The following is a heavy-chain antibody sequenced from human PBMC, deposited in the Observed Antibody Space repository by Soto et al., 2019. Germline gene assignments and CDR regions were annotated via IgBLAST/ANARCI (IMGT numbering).Heavy chain of an antibody. Sequence: EVQLVESGGGLVKPGGSLRLSCAASGFSFSDYSMNWVRQAPGKGLEWVSSISGSSTYVYYADSVKGRFTISRDNAKNSLFVQMNSLRAEDTAVYYCAKDLRPELPRRGFDQWGQGTLVTVSS. J-gene: IGHJ4*02. CDR2: ISGSSTYV. D-gene: IGHD1-7*01. CDR1: GFSFSDYS. V-gene: IGHV3-21*01. CDR3: AKDLRPELPRRGFDQ.